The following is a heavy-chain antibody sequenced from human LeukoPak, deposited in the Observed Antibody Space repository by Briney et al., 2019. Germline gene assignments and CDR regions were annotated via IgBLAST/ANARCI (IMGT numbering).Heavy chain of an antibody. D-gene: IGHD3-22*01. CDR3: ARVLAYYDSSGQLLNWFDP. V-gene: IGHV1-2*02. CDR1: GYTFTGYY. Sequence: ASVKVSCKASGYTFTGYYMHWVRQAPGQGLEWMGWINPNSGGTNYAQKFQGRVTMTRDTSISTAYMELSGLRSDDTAVYYCARVLAYYDSSGQLLNWFDPWGQGTLVTVSS. J-gene: IGHJ5*02. CDR2: INPNSGGT.